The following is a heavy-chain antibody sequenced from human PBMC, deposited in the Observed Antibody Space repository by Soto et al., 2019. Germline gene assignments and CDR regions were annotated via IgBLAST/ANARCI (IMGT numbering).Heavy chain of an antibody. CDR1: GFTFSSYW. Sequence: EVQLVESGGGLVQPGGSLRLSCAASGFTFSSYWMHWVRQAPGKGLVWVSRSNSDGSSTSYADSVKGRFTISRDNAKNTMYLQMSSLSGEGTAVYSCAREGGVDGMDVWGQGTPVTVSS. CDR3: AREGGVDGMDV. D-gene: IGHD2-21*01. J-gene: IGHJ6*01. CDR2: SNSDGSST. V-gene: IGHV3-74*01.